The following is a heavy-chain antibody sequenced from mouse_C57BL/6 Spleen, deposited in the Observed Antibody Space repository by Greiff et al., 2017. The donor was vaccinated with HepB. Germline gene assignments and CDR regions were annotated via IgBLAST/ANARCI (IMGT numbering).Heavy chain of an antibody. Sequence: QVQLQHSGAELVRPGASVTLSCKASGYTFTDYEMHWVKQTPVHGLEWIGAIDPETGGTAYNRKFKGKAILTADKSSSTAYMELRSLTSEDSAVYYCTGGNYEAWFAYWGQGTLVTVSA. D-gene: IGHD2-1*01. J-gene: IGHJ3*01. CDR2: IDPETGGT. V-gene: IGHV1-15*01. CDR3: TGGNYEAWFAY. CDR1: GYTFTDYE.